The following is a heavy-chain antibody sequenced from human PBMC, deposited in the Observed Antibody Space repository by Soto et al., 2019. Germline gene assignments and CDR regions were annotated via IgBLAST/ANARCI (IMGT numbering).Heavy chain of an antibody. Sequence: VQLLESGGGLVQPGGSLRLSCAASGFTFRDYAMNWVRQAPGKGLEWVSVISGSGDSVRYADSVRGRFTISRDNSRNTLYLQMNSLRVDDTPVYYCVKERRGSGWSVCNYWGQGTLVTVSS. CDR1: GFTFRDYA. D-gene: IGHD6-19*01. V-gene: IGHV3-23*01. J-gene: IGHJ4*02. CDR3: VKERRGSGWSVCNY. CDR2: ISGSGDSV.